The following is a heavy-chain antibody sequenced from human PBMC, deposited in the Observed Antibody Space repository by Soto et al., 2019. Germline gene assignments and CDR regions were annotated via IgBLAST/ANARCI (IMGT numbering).Heavy chain of an antibody. CDR3: ARDRQGDGIYHDGRFYYSVS. CDR2: IIPVLGVA. V-gene: IGHV1-69*08. D-gene: IGHD3-22*01. CDR1: GGTFSRYT. J-gene: IGHJ5*02. Sequence: QVQLVQSGTEVKKPGSSVKVSCKASGGTFSRYTISWVRQAPGQGLEWMGRIIPVLGVADYAQRFQGRVTITADRFTSTAYRELSSLKSEDTAVYYCARDRQGDGIYHDGRFYYSVSWGQGTLVTVSS.